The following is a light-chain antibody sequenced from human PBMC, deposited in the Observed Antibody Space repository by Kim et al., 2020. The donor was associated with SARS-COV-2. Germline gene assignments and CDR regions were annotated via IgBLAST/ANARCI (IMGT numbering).Light chain of an antibody. Sequence: RATINCKSSQSVLYSSNTQNYLAWYQQERGQPPRLLIYWASTREYGVPDRFSGSGSGTDFTLTISSRQAEDVAVYYCQQYYSTPYTFGQGTKLEI. CDR1: QSVLYSSNTQNY. CDR3: QQYYSTPYT. V-gene: IGKV4-1*01. J-gene: IGKJ2*01. CDR2: WAS.